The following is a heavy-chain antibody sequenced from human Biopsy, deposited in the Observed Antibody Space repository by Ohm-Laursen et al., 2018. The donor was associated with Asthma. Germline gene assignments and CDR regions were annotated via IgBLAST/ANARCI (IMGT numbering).Heavy chain of an antibody. V-gene: IGHV3-23*01. J-gene: IGHJ4*02. CDR2: INGGGDRT. D-gene: IGHD6-19*01. Sequence: LSLTCATSGFTFSTHHLSWVRQAPGKGLEWVSSINGGGDRTWYADSVKGRFTISRDNSKNTLSLQMNSLTAEDTAVYYCAREGVAGTHIEDWGQGTLVTVSS. CDR1: GFTFSTHH. CDR3: AREGVAGTHIED.